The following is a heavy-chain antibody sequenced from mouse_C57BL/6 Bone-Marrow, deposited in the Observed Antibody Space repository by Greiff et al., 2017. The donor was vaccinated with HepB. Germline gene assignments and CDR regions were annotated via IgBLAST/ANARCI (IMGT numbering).Heavy chain of an antibody. Sequence: EVQLVESGPELVKPGASVKIPCKASGYTFTDYNMDWVKQSHGKSLEWIGDINPNNGGTIYNQKFKGKATLTVDKSSSTAYMELRSLTSEDTAVYYCARPRWDYYAMDYWGQGTSVTVSS. CDR1: GYTFTDYN. CDR2: INPNNGGT. CDR3: ARPRWDYYAMDY. D-gene: IGHD4-1*01. J-gene: IGHJ4*01. V-gene: IGHV1-18*01.